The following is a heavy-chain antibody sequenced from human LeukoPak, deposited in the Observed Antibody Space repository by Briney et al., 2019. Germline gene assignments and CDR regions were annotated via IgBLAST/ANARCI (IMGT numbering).Heavy chain of an antibody. CDR3: ARTGTYFDY. Sequence: SETLSLTCTVSGSSISSSSYYWGWIRQPPGKGLEWIGNIYYTGSTYYNPSLKSRLTISVDTSKSHFSLKLSSVTAADTAVYYCARTGTYFDYWGQGTLVTVSS. D-gene: IGHD6-13*01. CDR1: GSSISSSSYY. CDR2: IYYTGST. J-gene: IGHJ4*02. V-gene: IGHV4-39*02.